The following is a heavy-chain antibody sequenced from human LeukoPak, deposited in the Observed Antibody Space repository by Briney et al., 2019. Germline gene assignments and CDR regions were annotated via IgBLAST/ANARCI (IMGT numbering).Heavy chain of an antibody. CDR3: ARVAGTDGFDI. J-gene: IGHJ3*02. D-gene: IGHD3-10*01. CDR1: GGSISSYY. V-gene: IGHV4-59*12. Sequence: PSETLSLTCTVSGGSISSYYWSWIRQPPGKGLEWIGYIYYSGSTNYNPSLKSRVTLSVVTSKNQLSLKLSSVTAADTAMYYCARVAGTDGFDIWGQGTMVTVSS. CDR2: IYYSGST.